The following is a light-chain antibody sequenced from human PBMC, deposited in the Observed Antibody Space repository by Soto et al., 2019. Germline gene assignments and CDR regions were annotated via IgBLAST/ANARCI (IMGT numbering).Light chain of an antibody. Sequence: QSALTQPRSVSGSPGQSVTISCTGTSSDVGGYRYVSWYQQHPGNAPKLMIYDVSKRPSGVPDRFSGSKSGNTASLTISGLQAEDEADYYCCSYAGSYTHVFGTGTKLTVL. CDR1: SSDVGGYRY. J-gene: IGLJ1*01. V-gene: IGLV2-11*01. CDR3: CSYAGSYTHV. CDR2: DVS.